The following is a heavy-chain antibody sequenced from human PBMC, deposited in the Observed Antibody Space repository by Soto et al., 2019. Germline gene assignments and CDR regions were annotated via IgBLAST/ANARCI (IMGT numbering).Heavy chain of an antibody. CDR2: ISSSGSTV. Sequence: SSAPSGITLTHYPMNWVRLAPGKGLEWVSYISSSGSTVYQADSVEGRLTISRDNAKNSLFLQMNSLRAEDTALYYCAREGSYDTMDYWGLGSLVTVTS. D-gene: IGHD3-22*01. J-gene: IGHJ4*02. CDR1: GITLTHYP. V-gene: IGHV3-48*03. CDR3: AREGSYDTMDY.